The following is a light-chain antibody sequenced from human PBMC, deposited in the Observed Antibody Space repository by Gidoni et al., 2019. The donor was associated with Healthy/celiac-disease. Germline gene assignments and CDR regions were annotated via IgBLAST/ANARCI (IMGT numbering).Light chain of an antibody. Sequence: DIVMTQSPDSLAVSLGERATINCKSSQSVLYSSNNKNYLAWYQQKPGQPPKLLIYWASTRESGVPDRFSGSGSGTDFTLTISSLQAEDVAVYYCQQYYSTPFTFGHGTKVD. CDR2: WAS. CDR1: QSVLYSSNNKNY. CDR3: QQYYSTPFT. J-gene: IGKJ3*01. V-gene: IGKV4-1*01.